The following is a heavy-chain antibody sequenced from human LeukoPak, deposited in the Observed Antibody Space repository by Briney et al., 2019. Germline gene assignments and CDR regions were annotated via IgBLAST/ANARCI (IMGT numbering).Heavy chain of an antibody. CDR2: ISASNGNT. Sequence: GASVKVSCKASGFTFTSYGFSWVRQAPGQGLEWMGWISASNGNTNYAQNLQDRVTMTTATSTSTAYMELRSLRSDDTAVYYCARYPLSYSSNWHYYFDYWGQGTLLTVSS. D-gene: IGHD6-13*01. CDR1: GFTFTSYG. CDR3: ARYPLSYSSNWHYYFDY. J-gene: IGHJ4*02. V-gene: IGHV1-18*01.